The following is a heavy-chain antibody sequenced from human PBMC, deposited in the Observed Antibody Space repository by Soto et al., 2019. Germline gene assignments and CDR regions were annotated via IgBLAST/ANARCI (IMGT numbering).Heavy chain of an antibody. CDR2: ISAYNGNT. V-gene: IGHV1-18*04. J-gene: IGHJ6*02. CDR1: GYPFTSYG. Sequence: ASVKVSCKGSGYPFTSYGISWVRQAPAQGLEWMGWISAYNGNTNYAQKLPVGVTLPTGTSTSTAYMELRRLRYDDTAVYYGAGNRAAAGTIGIQLGNYYHYCMAVWSQGTPVTVSS. D-gene: IGHD6-13*01. CDR3: AGNRAAAGTIGIQLGNYYHYCMAV.